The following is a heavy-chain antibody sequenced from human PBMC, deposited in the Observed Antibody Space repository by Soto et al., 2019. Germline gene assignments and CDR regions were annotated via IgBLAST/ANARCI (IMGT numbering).Heavy chain of an antibody. J-gene: IGHJ6*02. CDR1: GGTFSSYA. V-gene: IGHV1-69*13. Sequence: GASVKVSCKASGGTFSSYAISWVRQAPGQGLEWMGGIIPIFGTAKCSQKFQGRVTITADESTSTACMELSSLRSEDTAVYYCASGDIGLVPASSNYYGMDVWGQGTTVTVSS. CDR2: IIPIFGTA. D-gene: IGHD2-2*01. CDR3: ASGDIGLVPASSNYYGMDV.